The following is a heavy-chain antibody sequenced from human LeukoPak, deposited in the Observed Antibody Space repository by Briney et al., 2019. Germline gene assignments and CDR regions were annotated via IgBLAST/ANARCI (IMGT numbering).Heavy chain of an antibody. J-gene: IGHJ5*02. CDR3: SRSGIYCSGGSCYSWFDP. CDR2: ISWNGGST. D-gene: IGHD2-15*01. CDR1: GFTFGDYG. Sequence: GGSLRLSCAASGFTFGDYGMRWVRQAPGKGLECVSGISWNGGSTGYANSVKGRLTISKDNAKNSLYLQMNSLRAEDTALYYWSRSGIYCSGGSCYSWFDPWGQGTLVTVSS. V-gene: IGHV3-20*04.